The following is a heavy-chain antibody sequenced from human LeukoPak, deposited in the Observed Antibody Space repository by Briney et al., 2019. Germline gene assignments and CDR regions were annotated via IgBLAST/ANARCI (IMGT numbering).Heavy chain of an antibody. V-gene: IGHV3-21*01. Sequence: PGGSLRLSCAASGFTFSSYAMSWVRQAPGKGLEWVSSISSSSSYIYYADSVKGRFTISRDNAKNSLYLQMNSLRAEDTAVYYCARDRRRSSSWFGTQEGGMDVWGQGTTVTVSS. J-gene: IGHJ6*02. CDR1: GFTFSSYA. D-gene: IGHD6-13*01. CDR3: ARDRRRSSSWFGTQEGGMDV. CDR2: ISSSSSYI.